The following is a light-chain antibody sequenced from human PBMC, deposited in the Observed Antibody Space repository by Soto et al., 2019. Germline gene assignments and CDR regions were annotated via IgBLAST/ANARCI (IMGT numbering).Light chain of an antibody. CDR1: TPNIGSNS. V-gene: IGLV1-51*01. CDR3: ATWESSLKIGV. J-gene: IGLJ3*02. Sequence: QSVLTQPPSVSAAPGQRVTISCSGTTPNIGSNSVSWYLQVPGTVPKLLIYDTNKRPSGIPDRISGSKSGSSATLDITGLQTGDEADYYCATWESSLKIGVFGGGTKLTVL. CDR2: DTN.